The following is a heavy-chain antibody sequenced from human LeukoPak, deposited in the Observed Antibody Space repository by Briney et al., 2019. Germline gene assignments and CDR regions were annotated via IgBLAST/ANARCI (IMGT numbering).Heavy chain of an antibody. Sequence: SETLSLTCTVSGGSISSYYWSWIRQPPGKGLEWIGYIYYSGSTNYNPSLKSRVTISVDTSKNQFSLKLSSVTAADTAVYYCAREIVGATWFDPWGQGTLVTVSS. D-gene: IGHD1-26*01. J-gene: IGHJ5*02. V-gene: IGHV4-59*01. CDR2: IYYSGST. CDR1: GGSISSYY. CDR3: AREIVGATWFDP.